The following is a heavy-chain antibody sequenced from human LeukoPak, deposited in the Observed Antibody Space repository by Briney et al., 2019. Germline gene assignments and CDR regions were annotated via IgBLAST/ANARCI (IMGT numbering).Heavy chain of an antibody. D-gene: IGHD5-24*01. J-gene: IGHJ4*02. V-gene: IGHV1-18*01. CDR1: GYTFTSYG. CDR2: ISAYNGNT. CDR3: ARGRGMATIVLGQMLDY. Sequence: ASVKVSCKASGYTFTSYGISWVRQAPGQGLEWMGWISAYNGNTNYAQKLQGRVTMTTDTSTSIAYMELRSLRSDDTAVYYCARGRGMATIVLGQMLDYWGQGTLVTVSS.